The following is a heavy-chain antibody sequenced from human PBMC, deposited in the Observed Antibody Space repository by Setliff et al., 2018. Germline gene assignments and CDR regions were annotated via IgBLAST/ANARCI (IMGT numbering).Heavy chain of an antibody. CDR3: ARADSGYDGEYYFDY. J-gene: IGHJ4*02. V-gene: IGHV4-61*08. D-gene: IGHD5-12*01. CDR2: VFYSGAT. Sequence: PSETLSLTCTVSGGSLSGASIVTWIRQPPGKGLEFIGYVFYSGATKYDPSLKSRVTMSVDTSKNQFSLKLRSVTAADTAMYYCARADSGYDGEYYFDYWGQGTLVTVSS. CDR1: GGSLSGAS.